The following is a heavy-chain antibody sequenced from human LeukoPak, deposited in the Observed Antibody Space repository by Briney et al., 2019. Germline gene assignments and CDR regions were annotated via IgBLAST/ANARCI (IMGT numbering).Heavy chain of an antibody. CDR3: ARGPHWDPHFDY. CDR2: INPNSGGT. D-gene: IGHD7-27*01. CDR1: GFTFTAYY. Sequence: GASVKVSCKASGFTFTAYYMHWVRQAPGQGLEWMGWINPNSGGTNYAQKLQGRVTMTRDTSISTAYMELSRLRSDDTAVYYCARGPHWDPHFDYWGQGTLVTVSS. V-gene: IGHV1-2*02. J-gene: IGHJ4*02.